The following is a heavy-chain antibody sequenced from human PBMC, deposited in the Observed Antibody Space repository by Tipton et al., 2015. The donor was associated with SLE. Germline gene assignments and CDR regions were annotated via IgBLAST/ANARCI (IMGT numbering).Heavy chain of an antibody. V-gene: IGHV4-34*01. J-gene: IGHJ6*03. D-gene: IGHD3/OR15-3a*01. Sequence: TLSLTCAVYGGSFSGYYWSWIRQPPEKGLEWIGEINHSGGTNYNPSLKSRVTISVDTSKNQFSLKLSSVTAADTAVYYCARAPGLDRDYYYYYMDVWGKGTTVTVSS. CDR2: INHSGGT. CDR1: GGSFSGYY. CDR3: ARAPGLDRDYYYYYMDV.